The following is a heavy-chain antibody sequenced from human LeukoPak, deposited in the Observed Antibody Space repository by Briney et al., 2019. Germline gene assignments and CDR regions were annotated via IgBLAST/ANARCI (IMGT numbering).Heavy chain of an antibody. D-gene: IGHD2-21*02. CDR3: ARVFVVVTATRTTNWFDP. CDR2: ISAYNGNT. Sequence: ASVKVSCTASGYTFTSYGISWVRQAPGQGLEWMGWISAYNGNTNYAQKLQGRVTMTTDTSTSTAYMELRSLRSDDTAVYYCARVFVVVTATRTTNWFDPWGQGTLVTVSS. V-gene: IGHV1-18*01. CDR1: GYTFTSYG. J-gene: IGHJ5*02.